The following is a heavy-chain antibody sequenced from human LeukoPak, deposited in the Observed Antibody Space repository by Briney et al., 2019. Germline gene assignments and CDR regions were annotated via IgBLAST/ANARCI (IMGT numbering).Heavy chain of an antibody. V-gene: IGHV4-39*01. J-gene: IGHJ4*02. CDR2: IHNSGST. Sequence: SETLSLTCTVSGGSISSSAYHWGWIRQPPGKGLEWIGSIHNSGSTYYNPSLKSRVTISVDTSKNQFSLKLSSVTAADTAVYYCARLPTVTFFDYWGQGTLVTVSS. CDR3: ARLPTVTFFDY. CDR1: GGSISSSAYH. D-gene: IGHD4-17*01.